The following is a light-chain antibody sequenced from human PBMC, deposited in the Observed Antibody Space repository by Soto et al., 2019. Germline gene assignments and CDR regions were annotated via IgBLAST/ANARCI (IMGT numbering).Light chain of an antibody. CDR1: NIGSKR. V-gene: IGLV3-21*04. CDR2: YDS. CDR3: QVWDITTDHYV. Sequence: SYELTQPPSVSVAPEKTARLTCGGDNIGSKRVHWYRQKPGQAPVLVIYYDSDRPSGIPERFSGSNSGNAATLTINRVEAGDEADYYCQVWDITTDHYVFGTGTKLTVL. J-gene: IGLJ1*01.